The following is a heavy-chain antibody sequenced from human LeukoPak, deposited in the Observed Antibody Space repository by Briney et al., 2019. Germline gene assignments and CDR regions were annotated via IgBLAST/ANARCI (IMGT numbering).Heavy chain of an antibody. J-gene: IGHJ1*01. D-gene: IGHD3-22*01. CDR1: GGSISSGGYY. CDR2: IYYSGST. V-gene: IGHV4-31*03. CDR3: ASLRSGGSSGYYYAEYFQH. Sequence: SETLSLTCTVSGGSISSGGYYWSWIRQHPGKGLEWFGYIYYSGSTYYNPSLKSRVTISVDTSKNQFSLKLSSVTAADTAVYYCASLRSGGSSGYYYAEYFQHWGQGTLVTVSS.